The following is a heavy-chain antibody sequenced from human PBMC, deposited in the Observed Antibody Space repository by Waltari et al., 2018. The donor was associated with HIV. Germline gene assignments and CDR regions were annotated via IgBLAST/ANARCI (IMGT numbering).Heavy chain of an antibody. CDR2: IGSSSSTI. CDR1: GFTFSRYS. V-gene: IGHV3-48*02. CDR3: ARKMVGPTAIDS. Sequence: EVQLVESGGDLVQPGGSLRLSCAASGFTFSRYSMNWVRQAPGKGLEWVSYIGSSSSTIYYADSVKGRFTISRDNAKNSVYLQMNSLRDEDTAVYYCARKMVGPTAIDSWGQGTLVTVSS. J-gene: IGHJ4*02. D-gene: IGHD1-26*01.